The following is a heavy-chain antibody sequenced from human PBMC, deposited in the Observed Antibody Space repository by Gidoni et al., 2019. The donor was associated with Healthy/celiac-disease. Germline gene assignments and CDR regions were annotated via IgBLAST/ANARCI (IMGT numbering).Heavy chain of an antibody. J-gene: IGHJ4*02. V-gene: IGHV3-23*01. Sequence: EVQLLESGGGLGQPGGSLRLTGAASGFTFSSNARGWVRQAPGKGREWVSAISGSGGSTYYADSVKGRFTISRDNSKNTLYLQMNSLRAEDTAVYYCAKDLIGGDIAAAGPKETDYWGQGTLVTVSS. CDR1: GFTFSSNA. CDR2: ISGSGGST. D-gene: IGHD6-13*01. CDR3: AKDLIGGDIAAAGPKETDY.